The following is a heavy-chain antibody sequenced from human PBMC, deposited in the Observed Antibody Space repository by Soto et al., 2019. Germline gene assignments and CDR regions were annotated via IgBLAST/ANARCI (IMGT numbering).Heavy chain of an antibody. V-gene: IGHV4-34*01. CDR1: GGSFSGYY. D-gene: IGHD2-15*01. Sequence: PSETLSLTCAVYGGSFSGYYWSWIRQPPGKGLEWIGEINHSGSTNYNPSLKSRVTISVDTSKNQFSLKLSSVTAADTAVYYCARGASGHCSGGSCYIPTSPRGWFDPWGQGTLVTVSS. J-gene: IGHJ5*02. CDR2: INHSGST. CDR3: ARGASGHCSGGSCYIPTSPRGWFDP.